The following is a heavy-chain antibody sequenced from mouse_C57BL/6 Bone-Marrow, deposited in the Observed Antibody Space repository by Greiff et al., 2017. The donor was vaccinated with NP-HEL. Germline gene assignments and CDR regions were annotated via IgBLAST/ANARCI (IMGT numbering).Heavy chain of an antibody. Sequence: GGGLVQPKGSLTLSCAASGFTFNTYAMHWVRQAPGKGLEWVARIRSKSSNYATYYVDSVKDRFTLSRDDSQSMLYLQMNNLKTGDTAMYYCVSNNYRSDAMDYWGQGTSVTVSS. V-gene: IGHV10-3*01. CDR1: GFTFNTYA. CDR2: IRSKSSNYAT. CDR3: VSNNYRSDAMDY. J-gene: IGHJ4*01. D-gene: IGHD1-3*01.